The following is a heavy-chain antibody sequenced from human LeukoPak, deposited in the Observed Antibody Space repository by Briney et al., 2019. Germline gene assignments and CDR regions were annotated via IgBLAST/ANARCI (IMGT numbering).Heavy chain of an antibody. Sequence: PGGSLRLSCAASGFTFSSYAMSWVRQAPGKGLEWVSAISGSGGSTYYADSVKGRFTISRDNSKNALYLQMNSLRAEDTAVYYCADCGGDCYDAFDIWGQGTMVTVSS. CDR3: ADCGGDCYDAFDI. J-gene: IGHJ3*02. CDR1: GFTFSSYA. D-gene: IGHD2-21*01. CDR2: ISGSGGST. V-gene: IGHV3-23*01.